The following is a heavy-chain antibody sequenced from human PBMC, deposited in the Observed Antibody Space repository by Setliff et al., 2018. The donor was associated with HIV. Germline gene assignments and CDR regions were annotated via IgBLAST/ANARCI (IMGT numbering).Heavy chain of an antibody. Sequence: ASVKVSCKASGYSFASHSLHWVRQAPGQGLEWMGWINTGNGNTKYSQKFQDRVTMTTDTSTSTAYMELRSLRSDDTAVYYCAREICITIFWGPEAGSCYFDYWGQGTLVTVSS. CDR2: INTGNGNT. CDR3: AREICITIFWGPEAGSCYFDY. CDR1: GYSFASHS. J-gene: IGHJ4*02. V-gene: IGHV1-3*04. D-gene: IGHD3-9*01.